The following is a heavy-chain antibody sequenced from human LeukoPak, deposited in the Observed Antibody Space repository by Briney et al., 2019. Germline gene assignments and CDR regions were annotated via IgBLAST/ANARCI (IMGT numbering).Heavy chain of an antibody. CDR1: GGTFSSYA. D-gene: IGHD2-2*01. CDR2: IIPILGIA. V-gene: IGHV1-69*04. Sequence: ASVTVSCKASGGTFSSYAISWVRQAPGQGLEWMGRIIPILGIANYAQKFQGRVTITADKSTSTAYMELSSLRSEDTAVYYCASNSRYCSSTSCYSGDYYYYYGMDVWGQGTTVTVSS. CDR3: ASNSRYCSSTSCYSGDYYYYYGMDV. J-gene: IGHJ6*02.